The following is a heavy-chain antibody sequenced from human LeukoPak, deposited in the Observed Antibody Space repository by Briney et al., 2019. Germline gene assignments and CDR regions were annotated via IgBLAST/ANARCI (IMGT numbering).Heavy chain of an antibody. CDR3: ARVGLDGYNNFLYHYYMDV. J-gene: IGHJ6*03. Sequence: KTSETLSLTCTVSGGSISSYYWSWIRQPPGKGLEWIGYIYYSGSTNYNPSLKSRVTISVDTSKNQFSLKLSSVTAADTAVYYCARVGLDGYNNFLYHYYMDVWGKGTTVTVSS. CDR2: IYYSGST. V-gene: IGHV4-59*01. D-gene: IGHD5-24*01. CDR1: GGSISSYY.